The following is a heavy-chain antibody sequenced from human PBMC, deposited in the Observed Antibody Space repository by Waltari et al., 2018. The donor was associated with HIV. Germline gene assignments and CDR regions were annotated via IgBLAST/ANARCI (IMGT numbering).Heavy chain of an antibody. D-gene: IGHD6-19*01. J-gene: IGHJ4*02. CDR1: GGSLSNYY. CDR3: ARYSSAWTGFDY. CDR2: IYYTGST. Sequence: QVQLQESGPGLVKPSETLSLICTVSGGSLSNYYRGWIRQPPGKGLEWIGYIYYTGSTDYNPSLKSRVTISVDTSKNQFSLKLTSVTAADTAQYYCARYSSAWTGFDYWGQGTLVTVSS. V-gene: IGHV4-59*01.